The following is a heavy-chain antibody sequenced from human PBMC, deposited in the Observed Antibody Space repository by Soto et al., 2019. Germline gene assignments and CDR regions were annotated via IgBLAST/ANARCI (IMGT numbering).Heavy chain of an antibody. CDR3: ARDPPRPVGERKYYYGMDV. J-gene: IGHJ6*02. CDR2: IIPIFGTA. D-gene: IGHD3-10*01. V-gene: IGHV1-69*12. Sequence: QVQLVQSGAEVKKPGSSVKVSCKASGGTFSSYAISWVRQAPGQGLEWMGGIIPIFGTANYAQKFQGRVTITADESTSTAYMELSRLRAEDTAVYYCARDPPRPVGERKYYYGMDVWGQGTTVTVSS. CDR1: GGTFSSYA.